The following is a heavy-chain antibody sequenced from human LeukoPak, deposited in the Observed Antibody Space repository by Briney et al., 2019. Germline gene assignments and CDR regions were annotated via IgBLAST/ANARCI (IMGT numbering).Heavy chain of an antibody. J-gene: IGHJ4*02. CDR2: INHSGST. CDR1: GGSFSVYY. CDR3: ARGGSRKPRANIDY. Sequence: SETLSLTSAVYGGSFSVYYWSWIRQPPGKGLERIGEINHSGSTNYNTSLKSRVTISVETSKNQFSLKLSSVTAADTAVYCCARGGSRKPRANIDYWGQGTLVTVSS. V-gene: IGHV4-34*01. D-gene: IGHD3-10*01.